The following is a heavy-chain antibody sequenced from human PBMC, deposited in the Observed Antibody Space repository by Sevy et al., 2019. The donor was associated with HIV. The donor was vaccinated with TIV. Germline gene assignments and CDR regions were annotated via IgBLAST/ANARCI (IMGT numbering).Heavy chain of an antibody. J-gene: IGHJ5*02. V-gene: IGHV5-51*01. Sequence: GESLKISCKGSGYSFTSYWIGWVRQMPGKGLEWMGIIYPGDSDTRYSPSFQGQVTISADKSISTAYLQWSSLKASDTAMYYCAGHQTYCGGDCYSRWFDPWGQGTLVTVSS. CDR2: IYPGDSDT. D-gene: IGHD2-21*01. CDR3: AGHQTYCGGDCYSRWFDP. CDR1: GYSFTSYW.